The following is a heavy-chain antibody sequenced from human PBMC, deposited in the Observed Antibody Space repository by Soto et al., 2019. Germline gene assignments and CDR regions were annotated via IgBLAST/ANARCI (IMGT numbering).Heavy chain of an antibody. J-gene: IGHJ4*02. CDR1: GGSFSGYY. D-gene: IGHD3-22*01. V-gene: IGHV4-34*01. CDR2: INHSGST. Sequence: SETLSLTCAVYGGSFSGYYWSWIRQPPGKGLEWIGEINHSGSTNYNPSLKSRVTISVDTSKNQFSLKLSSVTAADTAVYYCARCTYYYDSSGFRTYYFDYWGQGILVTVSS. CDR3: ARCTYYYDSSGFRTYYFDY.